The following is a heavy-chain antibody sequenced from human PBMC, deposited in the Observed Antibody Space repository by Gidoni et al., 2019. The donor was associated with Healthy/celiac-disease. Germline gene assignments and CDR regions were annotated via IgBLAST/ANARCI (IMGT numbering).Heavy chain of an antibody. CDR2: IYPGDSDT. CDR1: AYSFTSYW. Sequence: EVQLVQSGAAVKKPGASLKISCKGPAYSFTSYWIGWVRQMPGKGLELMGIIYPGDSDTKYSPSFQGQVTISADKSSSTAYLQWSSLKASDTAMYYCARRTVPNYYFDYWGQGTLVTVSS. J-gene: IGHJ4*02. CDR3: ARRTVPNYYFDY. D-gene: IGHD6-6*01. V-gene: IGHV5-51*01.